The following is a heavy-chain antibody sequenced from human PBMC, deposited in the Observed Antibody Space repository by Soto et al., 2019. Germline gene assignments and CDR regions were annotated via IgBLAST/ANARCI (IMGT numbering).Heavy chain of an antibody. V-gene: IGHV7-4-1*01. CDR2: INTNTGNP. D-gene: IGHD2-21*02. J-gene: IGHJ6*02. CDR1: GYTFTSYA. Sequence: QVQLVQSGSELKKPGASVKVSCKASGYTFTSYAMHWVRQAPGQGLEWRGWINTNTGNPTYAQGFTGRFVFSLDTSLSPAYLQICSLKAEDTAVYYCARDELVVTPPRYYYYYGMDVWGQGTTVTVSS. CDR3: ARDELVVTPPRYYYYYGMDV.